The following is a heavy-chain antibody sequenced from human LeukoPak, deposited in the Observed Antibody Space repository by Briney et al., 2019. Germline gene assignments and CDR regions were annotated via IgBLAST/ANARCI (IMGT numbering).Heavy chain of an antibody. D-gene: IGHD1-26*01. CDR3: ARDLSERYSTDY. V-gene: IGHV3-30-3*01. CDR2: ISYDGFTK. Sequence: PGGSLRLSCAVSGFTFNKYAIHWVRQAPGKGLEWVAFISYDGFTKYYADSVKGRFTISRDNSQNTLDLQMNSLRAEDTAVYYCARDLSERYSTDYWGQGTLVTVSS. CDR1: GFTFNKYA. J-gene: IGHJ4*02.